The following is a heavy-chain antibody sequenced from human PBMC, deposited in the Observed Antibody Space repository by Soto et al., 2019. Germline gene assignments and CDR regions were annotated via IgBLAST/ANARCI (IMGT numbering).Heavy chain of an antibody. CDR1: GGSISSSSYY. CDR3: AREDDGGDSLDV. V-gene: IGHV4-30-4*08. Sequence: PSETLSLTCTVSGGSISSSSYYCGWIRQPPGKGLEWIGYIHHSGSILYNPSLKSRVTISVDTSKNQFSLHLTSVTAADTAVYFCAREDDGGDSLDVWGQGTTVTVSS. J-gene: IGHJ6*02. D-gene: IGHD2-21*02. CDR2: IHHSGSI.